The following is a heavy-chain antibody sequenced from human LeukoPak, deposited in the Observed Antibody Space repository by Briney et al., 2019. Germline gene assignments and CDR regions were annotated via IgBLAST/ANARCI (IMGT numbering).Heavy chain of an antibody. Sequence: GASVKVSCKASGYTFTSYGISWVRQAPGQGLEWMGCISAYNGNTNYSQKLQGRVTMTTDTSKSTAYMELRSLRSDDTAVYSCARLGYSSGWYMGVYYFDYWGQGTLVTVSS. CDR3: ARLGYSSGWYMGVYYFDY. CDR1: GYTFTSYG. V-gene: IGHV1-18*01. CDR2: ISAYNGNT. D-gene: IGHD6-19*01. J-gene: IGHJ4*02.